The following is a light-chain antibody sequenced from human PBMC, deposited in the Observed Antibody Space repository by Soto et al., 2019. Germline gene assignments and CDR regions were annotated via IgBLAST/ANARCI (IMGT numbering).Light chain of an antibody. Sequence: QSVLTQPASVSGSPGQSITISCTGTSSDVGGYDYVSWYQQHPGKAPKLIIYDVTNRPSGVSNRFSGSKSGSTASLTISGLQAEDEADYFCSSHASSSPHAVFGRGTQLTVL. J-gene: IGLJ7*01. CDR3: SSHASSSPHAV. V-gene: IGLV2-14*03. CDR2: DVT. CDR1: SSDVGGYDY.